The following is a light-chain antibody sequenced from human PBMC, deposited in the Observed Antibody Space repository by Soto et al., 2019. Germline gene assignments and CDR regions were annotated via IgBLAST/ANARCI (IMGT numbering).Light chain of an antibody. V-gene: IGKV1-5*03. Sequence: IQMTHSHSTLSGSVGDRVTITCRASQTISSWLAWYQQKPGKAPKLLIYKASTLKSGVPSRFSGSGSGTEFTLTISSLQPDDFATYYCQHYNSYSEAFGQGTKVDIK. J-gene: IGKJ1*01. CDR2: KAS. CDR3: QHYNSYSEA. CDR1: QTISSW.